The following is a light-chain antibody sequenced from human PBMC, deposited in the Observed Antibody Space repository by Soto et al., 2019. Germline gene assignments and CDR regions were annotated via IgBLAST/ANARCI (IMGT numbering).Light chain of an antibody. V-gene: IGKV3-15*01. CDR3: QQYNNWPPFT. Sequence: EIVMTQSPATLSVSPGERASLSCRASQSVGSKLAWSQHKHGQAPRLLIYDASTRATGFPARCSGSGSVTEFTLTISSLQPEDFAFYYCQQYNNWPPFTFGPGTNVDIK. J-gene: IGKJ3*01. CDR2: DAS. CDR1: QSVGSK.